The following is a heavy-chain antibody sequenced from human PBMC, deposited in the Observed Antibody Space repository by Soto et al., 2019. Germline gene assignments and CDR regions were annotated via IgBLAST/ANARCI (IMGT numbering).Heavy chain of an antibody. CDR3: ANRLTGYSYGIGYFDM. V-gene: IGHV3-23*01. J-gene: IGHJ3*02. CDR2: ISGSGGST. CDR1: GFTFSSYA. Sequence: PGGSLRLSCAASGFTFSSYAMSWVRQAPGKGLEWVSAISGSGGSTYYADSVKGRFTISRDNSKNTLYLQMNSLRAEDTAVYYCANRLTGYSYGIGYFDMWGQGTMVTVSS. D-gene: IGHD5-18*01.